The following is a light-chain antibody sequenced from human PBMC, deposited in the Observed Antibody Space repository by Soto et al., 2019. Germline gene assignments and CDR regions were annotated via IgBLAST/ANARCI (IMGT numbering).Light chain of an antibody. CDR3: QQYNDEPWT. V-gene: IGKV1-5*01. CDR1: QNIGNW. CDR2: DAS. Sequence: DIQMTQSPSTLSASVGDRVTITCRASQNIGNWLAWYQQKPGKTPDLLIYDASSLESGVPLRFSGSGSGTEFTLTIISLQTDDSATYYCQQYNDEPWTIGQGTKVEIK. J-gene: IGKJ1*01.